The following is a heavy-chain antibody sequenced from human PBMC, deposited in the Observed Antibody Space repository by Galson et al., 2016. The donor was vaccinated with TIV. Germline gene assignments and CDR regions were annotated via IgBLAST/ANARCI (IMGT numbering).Heavy chain of an antibody. J-gene: IGHJ4*02. D-gene: IGHD6-19*01. Sequence: SLRLSCADSRSTFSSSWMNWVRQAPGKGLEWVANISGDGTEIKYVDSVKGRFTISRDNAKNSLYLQTSNLRVEDTAIYYCAQWLGTSNSWGQGTLVTVSS. CDR2: ISGDGTEI. CDR3: AQWLGTSNS. V-gene: IGHV3-7*01. CDR1: RSTFSSSW.